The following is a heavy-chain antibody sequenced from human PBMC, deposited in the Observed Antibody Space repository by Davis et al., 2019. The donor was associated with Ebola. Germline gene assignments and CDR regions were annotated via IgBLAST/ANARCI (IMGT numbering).Heavy chain of an antibody. CDR3: ARRYGDYGYYYGMDV. Sequence: ASVKVSCKASGYTFTNYGITWVRQAPGQGLEWMGWINPHNGNTNYAQNVQGRVAMTTDTSTNTAYMEVGSLRSDDTAVYYCARRYGDYGYYYGMDVWGKGTTVTVSS. CDR2: INPHNGNT. V-gene: IGHV1-18*04. D-gene: IGHD4-17*01. J-gene: IGHJ6*04. CDR1: GYTFTNYG.